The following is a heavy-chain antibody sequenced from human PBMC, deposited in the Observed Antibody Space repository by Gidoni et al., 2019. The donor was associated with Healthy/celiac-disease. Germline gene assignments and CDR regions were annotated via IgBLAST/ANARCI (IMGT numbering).Heavy chain of an antibody. CDR1: GFTFSDYY. D-gene: IGHD3-3*01. J-gene: IGHJ3*02. CDR2: ISSSGNAI. CDR3: ARAPTIFDAFDI. V-gene: IGHV3-11*01. Sequence: QVQLVESGGGLVKPGGSLRLSCAASGFTFSDYYMSWIRQAPGKGLECVSYISSSGNAIYYADSVKGRFTSSRDNAKNSLYLQMNSLRAEDTAVYYCARAPTIFDAFDIWGQGTMVTVSS.